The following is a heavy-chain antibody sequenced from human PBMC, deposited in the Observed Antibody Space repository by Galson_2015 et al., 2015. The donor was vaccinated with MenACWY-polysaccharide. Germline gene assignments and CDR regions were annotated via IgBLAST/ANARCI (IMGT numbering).Heavy chain of an antibody. V-gene: IGHV3-11*01. D-gene: IGHD2-2*02. CDR3: AKDLLYLALDY. J-gene: IGHJ4*02. CDR2: ISQSGSPK. Sequence: SLRLSCAASGFTFSDYYMSWIRQAPGKGLEYISHISQSGSPKVSADSVKGRFTISRDNAKNSLYLQLSSLRADDTAVYYCAKDLLYLALDYWGRGVLVTVPS. CDR1: GFTFSDYY.